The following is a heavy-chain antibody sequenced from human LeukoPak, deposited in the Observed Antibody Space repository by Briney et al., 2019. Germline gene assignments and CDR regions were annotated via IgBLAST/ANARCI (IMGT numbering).Heavy chain of an antibody. CDR2: IHQSGST. D-gene: IGHD2-21*02. CDR3: ARVVIVVATEENDAFDI. CDR1: GFSIRSGHY. Sequence: SETLSLTCGVSGFSIRSGHYWGWIRQPPGKGLEWIANIHQSGSTYHNPSLRSRVTISVDTYKNQFSLKLSSVPAADTAVYYCARVVIVVATEENDAFDIWGQGRMVIVSS. J-gene: IGHJ3*02. V-gene: IGHV4-38-2*01.